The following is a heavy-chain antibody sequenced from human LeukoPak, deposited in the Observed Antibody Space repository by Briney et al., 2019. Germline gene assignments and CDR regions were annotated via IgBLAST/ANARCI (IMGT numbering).Heavy chain of an antibody. V-gene: IGHV3-21*01. Sequence: GGSLRLSCAASGFTFSSYSMNWVRQAPGKGLEWVSSISSSSSYIYYADSVKGRFTISRDNAKNSLYLQMNSLRAEDTAVYYCARDRRAFGVGKRHNWFDPWGQGTLVTVSS. CDR3: ARDRRAFGVGKRHNWFDP. D-gene: IGHD3-3*01. CDR1: GFTFSSYS. CDR2: ISSSSSYI. J-gene: IGHJ5*02.